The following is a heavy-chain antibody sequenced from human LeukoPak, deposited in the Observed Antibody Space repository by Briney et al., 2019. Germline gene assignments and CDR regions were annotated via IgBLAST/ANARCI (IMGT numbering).Heavy chain of an antibody. V-gene: IGHV1-69*13. Sequence: SVKVSCTVSGYTLTELSMHWVRQAPGQGLEWMGGIIPIFGTANYAQKFQGRVTITADESTSTAYMELSSLRSEDTAVYYCARVPYYYDSRGSWFDPWGQGTLVAVSS. CDR3: ARVPYYYDSRGSWFDP. CDR1: GYTLTELS. CDR2: IIPIFGTA. J-gene: IGHJ5*02. D-gene: IGHD3-22*01.